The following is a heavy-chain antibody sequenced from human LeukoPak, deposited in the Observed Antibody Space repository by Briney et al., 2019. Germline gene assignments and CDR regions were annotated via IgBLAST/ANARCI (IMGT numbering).Heavy chain of an antibody. CDR1: GFNFRAYW. J-gene: IGHJ5*02. Sequence: GGSLRLSCTTSGFNFRAYWMTWVRQAPGKGLEWVANIKQDESEKYYVDSVKGRFNISRDNAKNSLYLQMNSLRDEDTAVYYCARGQTWIQLWPRGQGTLVTVSS. CDR3: ARGQTWIQLWP. V-gene: IGHV3-7*04. CDR2: IKQDESEK. D-gene: IGHD5-18*01.